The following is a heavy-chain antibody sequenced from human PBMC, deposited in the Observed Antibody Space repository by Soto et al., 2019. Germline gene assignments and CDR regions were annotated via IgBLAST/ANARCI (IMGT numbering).Heavy chain of an antibody. CDR2: ISGSGGST. D-gene: IGHD6-6*01. Sequence: HPGGSLRLSCAASGFTFSSYAMHWVRQAPGKGLEWVSVISGSGGSTYYADSVKGRFTISRDNSKNTLYLQMNSLRAEDTAVYYCAKDLAVIAARPIDYWGQGTLVTVSS. J-gene: IGHJ4*02. CDR1: GFTFSSYA. V-gene: IGHV3-23*01. CDR3: AKDLAVIAARPIDY.